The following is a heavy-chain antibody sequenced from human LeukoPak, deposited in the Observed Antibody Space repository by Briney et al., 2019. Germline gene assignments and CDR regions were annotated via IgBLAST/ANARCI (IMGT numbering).Heavy chain of an antibody. CDR3: AKEGPFSAIFGVVIRAFDY. CDR1: GFTFSSYG. J-gene: IGHJ4*02. CDR2: ISYDGSNK. D-gene: IGHD3-3*01. V-gene: IGHV3-30*18. Sequence: GGSLRLSCAASGFTFSSYGMHWVRQAPGKGLEGGAVISYDGSNKYYADSVKGRFTISRDNSKNTLYLQMNSLRAEDTAVYYCAKEGPFSAIFGVVIRAFDYWGQGTLVTVSS.